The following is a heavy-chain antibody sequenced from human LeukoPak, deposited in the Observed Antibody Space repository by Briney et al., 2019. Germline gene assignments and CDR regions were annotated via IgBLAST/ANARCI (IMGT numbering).Heavy chain of an antibody. J-gene: IGHJ4*02. V-gene: IGHV4-4*07. Sequence: SETLSLTCTVSGGSTNTYCWSWVRQPAEKGLEWIGRIYPSGSTYYNPSLKSRVTISIDKSKNQFSLRLTSVTAADTAVYYCARDRSGYSEYYFDYWGQGSLVTVSS. D-gene: IGHD5-12*01. CDR3: ARDRSGYSEYYFDY. CDR1: GGSTNTYC. CDR2: IYPSGST.